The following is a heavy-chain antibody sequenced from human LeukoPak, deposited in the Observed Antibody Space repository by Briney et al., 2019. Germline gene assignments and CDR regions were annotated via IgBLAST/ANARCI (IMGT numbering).Heavy chain of an antibody. CDR3: AKTYDSSGYFWLLGDY. J-gene: IGHJ4*02. Sequence: GGSLRLSCAASGFTFSSYAMSWVRQAPGKGLEWVSATSGSGGSTYYADSVKGRFTISRDNSKNTLYLQMNSLRAEDTAVYYCAKTYDSSGYFWLLGDYWGQGTLVTVSS. D-gene: IGHD3-22*01. V-gene: IGHV3-23*01. CDR2: TSGSGGST. CDR1: GFTFSSYA.